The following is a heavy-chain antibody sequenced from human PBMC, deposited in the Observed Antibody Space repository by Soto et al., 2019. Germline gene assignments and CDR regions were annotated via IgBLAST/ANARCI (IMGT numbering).Heavy chain of an antibody. CDR2: FDPEDGET. CDR1: GYTLTELS. CDR3: ATCEGVGATYYYYGMDV. V-gene: IGHV1-24*01. Sequence: ASVKVSCKVSGYTLTELSIHWVRQARGKGLEWMGGFDPEDGETIYAQKFQGRVTMTEDTSTDTAYMELSSLRSEDTAVYYCATCEGVGATYYYYGMDVWGQGTTVTVSS. J-gene: IGHJ6*02. D-gene: IGHD1-26*01.